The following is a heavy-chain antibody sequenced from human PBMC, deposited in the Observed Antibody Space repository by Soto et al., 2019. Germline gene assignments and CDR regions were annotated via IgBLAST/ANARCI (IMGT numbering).Heavy chain of an antibody. CDR2: IYSGGRT. J-gene: IGHJ4*02. CDR3: ARDTYADY. CDR1: GVTVSNNY. V-gene: IGHV3-66*01. Sequence: EVQLVESGGGLVQPGGSLRLSCAASGVTVSNNYMSWVRQAPGKGLEWVSVIYSGGRTYYADSVKGRFIISRDSSKNTLYLQMTSLRAEDPAVYYCARDTYADYRGQGTMVTVSS. D-gene: IGHD2-8*01.